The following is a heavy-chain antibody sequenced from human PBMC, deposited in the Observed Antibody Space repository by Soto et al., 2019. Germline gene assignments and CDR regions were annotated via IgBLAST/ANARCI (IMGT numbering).Heavy chain of an antibody. D-gene: IGHD6-19*01. CDR2: IYPGDSDT. J-gene: IGHJ1*01. Sequence: GESLKISCKGSGYSFTTYWIGWVRQMPGKGLEWMGTIYPGDSDTRYSPSFQGQVTISADKSINTAYLQWSSLRASDTAMYYCARRAEETEYFQHWGQGTLVTVSS. V-gene: IGHV5-51*01. CDR1: GYSFTTYW. CDR3: ARRAEETEYFQH.